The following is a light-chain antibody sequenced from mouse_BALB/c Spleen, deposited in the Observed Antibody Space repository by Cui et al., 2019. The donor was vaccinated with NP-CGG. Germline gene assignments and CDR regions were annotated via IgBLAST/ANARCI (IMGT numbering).Light chain of an antibody. Sequence: QAVVTQESALTTSPGETVTLTCRSSTGAVTTSNYANWVQTKPDHLFTGLIGGTNNRAPGVPARFSGSLIGDKAALTITGAQTEDEAIYFCALWYSNHWVFGGGTKLTDL. V-gene: IGLV1*01. CDR3: ALWYSNHWV. CDR2: GTN. J-gene: IGLJ1*01. CDR1: TGAVTTSNY.